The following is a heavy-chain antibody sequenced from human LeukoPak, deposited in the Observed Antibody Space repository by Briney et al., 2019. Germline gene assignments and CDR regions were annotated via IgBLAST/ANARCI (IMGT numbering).Heavy chain of an antibody. CDR2: IYYSGST. Sequence: PSETLSLTCTVSGGSISSYYWSWIRQPPGKGLEWIGYIYYSGSTNYNPSLKSRVTISVDTSKNQFSLKLSSVTAADTAVYYCATTAFYASTGYWGQGTLVTVSS. V-gene: IGHV4-59*01. J-gene: IGHJ4*02. CDR3: ATTAFYASTGY. D-gene: IGHD2-2*01. CDR1: GGSISSYY.